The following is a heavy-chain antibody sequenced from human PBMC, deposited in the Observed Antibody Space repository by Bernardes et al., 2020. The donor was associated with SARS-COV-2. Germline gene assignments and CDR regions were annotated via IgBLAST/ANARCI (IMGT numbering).Heavy chain of an antibody. Sequence: GGSLRLSCAASGFSFSSYSMNWVRQAPGKGLEWVSVIYSGGSTYYADSVKGRFTISRDNPKNTLYLQMNSLRVEDMAVYYCARDHRDYDFYKVGGRWFDPWGQGTLVTVSS. CDR3: ARDHRDYDFYKVGGRWFDP. V-gene: IGHV3-66*01. J-gene: IGHJ5*02. CDR1: GFSFSSYS. D-gene: IGHD3-16*01. CDR2: IYSGGST.